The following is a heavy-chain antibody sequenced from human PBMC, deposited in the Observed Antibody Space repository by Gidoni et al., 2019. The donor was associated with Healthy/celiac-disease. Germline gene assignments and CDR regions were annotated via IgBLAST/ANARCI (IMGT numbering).Heavy chain of an antibody. D-gene: IGHD3-10*01. V-gene: IGHV2-5*02. CDR1: GFSLSTSGVG. CDR2: IYWDDDK. J-gene: IGHJ5*02. Sequence: QITLKESGPTLVKPTQTLTLTCTFSGFSLSTSGVGVGWIRQPPGKALEWLALIYWDDDKRYSPSLKSRLTITKDTSKNQVVLTMTNMDPVDTATYYCAHSVEWFRELFPNWFDPWGQGTLVTVSS. CDR3: AHSVEWFRELFPNWFDP.